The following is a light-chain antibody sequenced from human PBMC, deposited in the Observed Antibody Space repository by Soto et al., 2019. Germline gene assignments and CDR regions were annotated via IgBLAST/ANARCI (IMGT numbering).Light chain of an antibody. J-gene: IGLJ1*01. CDR2: EGS. CDR3: CSYVGSAYV. CDR1: SSDVGSYNL. V-gene: IGLV2-23*01. Sequence: QSVLTQPASVSGSPGQSITISCTGTSSDVGSYNLVSWYQQHPGKAPELMIYEGSKRPSGVSNRFSGSNSGNTASLTISGLQAEDEADYYCCSYVGSAYVFGTGTKVTV.